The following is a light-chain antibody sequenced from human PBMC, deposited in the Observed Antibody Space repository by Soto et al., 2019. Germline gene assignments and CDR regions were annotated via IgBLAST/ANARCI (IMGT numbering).Light chain of an antibody. CDR1: RTVGRSY. CDR3: QQYDTIPPWT. V-gene: IGKV3-20*01. Sequence: ETVLTQSPDIMYLSPGERATLSCRASRTVGRSYVAWYQQKPGQPPRLLIFGTSTRAAGSPDRFSGGGSATEFTLTISRLDPADYAVSYCQQYDTIPPWTFGQGTRVEV. J-gene: IGKJ1*01. CDR2: GTS.